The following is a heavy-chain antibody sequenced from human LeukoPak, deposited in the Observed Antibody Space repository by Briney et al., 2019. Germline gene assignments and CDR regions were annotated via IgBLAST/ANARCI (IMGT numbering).Heavy chain of an antibody. CDR2: ISYDGSNK. CDR3: AKQCPSSSTSCYNFDY. D-gene: IGHD2-2*02. V-gene: IGHV3-30*18. J-gene: IGHJ4*02. Sequence: GGSLRLSCAASGFTFSSYGMHWVRQAPGKGLEWVAVISYDGSNKYYADSVKGRFTISRDNSKNTLYLQMNSLRAEDTAVYYCAKQCPSSSTSCYNFDYWGQGTLVTVSS. CDR1: GFTFSSYG.